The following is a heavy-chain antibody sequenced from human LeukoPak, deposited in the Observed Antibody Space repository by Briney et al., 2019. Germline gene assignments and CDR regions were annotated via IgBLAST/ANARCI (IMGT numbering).Heavy chain of an antibody. CDR1: GGSFSGYY. CDR3: AAHAYYDSSGYSYY. J-gene: IGHJ4*02. D-gene: IGHD3-22*01. Sequence: SETLSLTCAVYGGSFSGYYWSWIRQPPGKGLEWIGEIYHSGSTNYNPSLKSRVTISVDKSKNQFSLKLSSVTAADTAVYYCAAHAYYDSSGYSYYWGQGTLVTVSS. V-gene: IGHV4-34*01. CDR2: IYHSGST.